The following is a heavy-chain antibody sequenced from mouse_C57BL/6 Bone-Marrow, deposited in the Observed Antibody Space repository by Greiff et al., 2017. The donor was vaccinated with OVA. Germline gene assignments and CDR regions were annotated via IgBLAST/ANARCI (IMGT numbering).Heavy chain of an antibody. V-gene: IGHV1-15*01. CDR3: TRGYSNYYAMDY. D-gene: IGHD2-5*01. CDR2: IDPETGGT. CDR1: GYTFTDYE. J-gene: IGHJ4*01. Sequence: QVQLQQSGAELVRPGASVTLSCKASGYTFTDYEMHWVKQTPVHGLEWIGAIDPETGGTAYNQKFKGKAILTADKTSSTAYMELRSLTSEESAVDYCTRGYSNYYAMDYWGQGTSVTASS.